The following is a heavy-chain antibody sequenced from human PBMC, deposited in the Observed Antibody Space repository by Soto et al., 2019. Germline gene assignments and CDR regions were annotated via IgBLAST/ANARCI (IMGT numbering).Heavy chain of an antibody. Sequence: RVESLKISCQLSGYNFTKYLMEVVLQMPGKGLDWMGRIDPGDSHTNYSPSLPGHVTISVDVSVSTAYLQLSTLQSSDTATYYCARDAEDYSNVSGYYYGGMDVWGQGTTVTVSS. CDR1: GYNFTKYL. D-gene: IGHD3-22*01. V-gene: IGHV5-10-1*01. CDR2: IDPGDSHT. CDR3: ARDAEDYSNVSGYYYGGMDV. J-gene: IGHJ6*02.